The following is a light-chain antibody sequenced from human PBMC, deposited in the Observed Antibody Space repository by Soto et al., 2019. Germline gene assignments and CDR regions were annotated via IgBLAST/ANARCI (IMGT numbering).Light chain of an antibody. CDR3: AAWDDSLNGWV. Sequence: QSALTQPPSASGTPGQRVTISCSGSRSNIESNTVNWYQQLPGTAHKLLIFNNNQWPSGVPDRFSGAKSGTSASLAISGLQSGDEADYYCAAWDDSLNGWVFGGGTKLTVL. V-gene: IGLV1-44*01. CDR2: NNN. J-gene: IGLJ3*02. CDR1: RSNIESNT.